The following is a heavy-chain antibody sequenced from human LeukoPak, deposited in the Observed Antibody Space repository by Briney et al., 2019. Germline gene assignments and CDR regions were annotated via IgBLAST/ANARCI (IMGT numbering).Heavy chain of an antibody. CDR1: GFTFNKYW. Sequence: PGGSLRLSCAASGFTFNKYWLTWVRQAPGKGLEWVANINQDDSQIYYLESVEGRFTITRDNAKNSLHLQMNSLRVEDTAVYYCARLVGIADYFDYWGQGTLVTVSS. D-gene: IGHD1-26*01. CDR3: ARLVGIADYFDY. J-gene: IGHJ4*02. V-gene: IGHV3-7*01. CDR2: INQDDSQI.